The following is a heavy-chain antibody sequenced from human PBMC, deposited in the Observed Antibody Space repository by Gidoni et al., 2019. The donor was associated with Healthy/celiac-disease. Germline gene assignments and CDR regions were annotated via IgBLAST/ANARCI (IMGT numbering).Heavy chain of an antibody. CDR3: AKDQSDAFDI. J-gene: IGHJ3*02. V-gene: IGHV3-30*18. CDR2: ISYDGSNK. CDR1: GFTFSSYG. Sequence: QVQLVESGGGVVQPGRSLRLSCAASGFTFSSYGMHWVRQAPGKGLEWVAVISYDGSNKYYADSVKGRFTISRDNSKNTLYLQMNSLRAEDTAVYYCAKDQSDAFDIWGQGTMVTVSS.